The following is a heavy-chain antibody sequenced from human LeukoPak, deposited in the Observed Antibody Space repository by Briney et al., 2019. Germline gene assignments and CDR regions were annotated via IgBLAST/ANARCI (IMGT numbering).Heavy chain of an antibody. D-gene: IGHD3-22*01. V-gene: IGHV4-61*09. CDR1: GGSISSGSYY. Sequence: SQTLSLTCTVSGGSISSGSYYWSWIRQPAGKGLEWIGYIYNSGSTNYNPSLKSRVTISVDTSKNQFSLKLSSVTAADTAVYYCARHYYDSSGSDLDYWGQGTLVTVSS. CDR2: IYNSGST. CDR3: ARHYYDSSGSDLDY. J-gene: IGHJ4*02.